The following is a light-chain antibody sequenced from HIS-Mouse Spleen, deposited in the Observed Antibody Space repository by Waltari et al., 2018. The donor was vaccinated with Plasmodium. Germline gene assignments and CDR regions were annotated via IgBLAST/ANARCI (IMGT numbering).Light chain of an antibody. V-gene: IGKV3-15*01. Sequence: EIVMPQSPATPSVSPGERATLSCRASQSVSSTLAWYQQKPGQAPRLLIDGASTRATGIPARFSGSGSGTEFTLTISSLQSEDFAVYYCQQYNNWSFTFGPGTKVDIK. CDR3: QQYNNWSFT. CDR1: QSVSST. CDR2: GAS. J-gene: IGKJ3*01.